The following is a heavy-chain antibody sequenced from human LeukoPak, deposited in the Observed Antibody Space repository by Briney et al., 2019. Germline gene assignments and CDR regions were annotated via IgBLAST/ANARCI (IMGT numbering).Heavy chain of an antibody. J-gene: IGHJ4*02. CDR1: GVGVSSNY. CDR3: ARTTWDTVMIHTPPFDQ. Sequence: GGSLRLSCAVSGVGVSSNYMTWVRQAPGKGLQWVSVIYTGGNTHYVDSVRGRFIISRDTSKNTLYLQMNSLRSDDTAVYFCARTTWDTVMIHTPPFDQGGQGTLVTVSS. CDR2: IYTGGNT. D-gene: IGHD4-17*01. V-gene: IGHV3-66*01.